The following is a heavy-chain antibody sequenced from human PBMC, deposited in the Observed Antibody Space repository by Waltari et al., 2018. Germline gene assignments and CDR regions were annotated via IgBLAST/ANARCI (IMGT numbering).Heavy chain of an antibody. J-gene: IGHJ6*02. V-gene: IGHV1-69*08. CDR2: IIPIFGTA. CDR1: GGTFSSYA. CDR3: ARVKGLERIYYYYGMDV. Sequence: QVQLVQSGAEVKKPGSSVKVSCKASGGTFSSYAISWVRQAPGQGLEWMGRIIPIFGTANYAQKFQGRVTITADKSTSTAYMELSSLRSEDTAVYYCARVKGLERIYYYYGMDVWGQGTTVTVSS. D-gene: IGHD1-1*01.